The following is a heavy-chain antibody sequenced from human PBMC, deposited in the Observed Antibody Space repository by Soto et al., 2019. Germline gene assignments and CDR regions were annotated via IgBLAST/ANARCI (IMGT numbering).Heavy chain of an antibody. CDR3: ARLFNEYGDYFDY. D-gene: IGHD4-17*01. V-gene: IGHV4-39*01. Sequence: AETLSLTCTVSGASISSSSYYWGWIRQPPGKGLEWIGNRCYSGSTYYNPSLKGRVTISVDTSKNQFSLRLSSVTAADTAVYYCARLFNEYGDYFDYWGQGTLVTVSS. CDR2: RCYSGST. CDR1: GASISSSSYY. J-gene: IGHJ4*02.